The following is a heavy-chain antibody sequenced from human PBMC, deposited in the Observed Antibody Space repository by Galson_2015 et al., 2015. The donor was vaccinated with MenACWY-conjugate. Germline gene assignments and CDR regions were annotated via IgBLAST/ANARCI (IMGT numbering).Heavy chain of an antibody. V-gene: IGHV3-53*01. CDR1: GFTVSTNC. Sequence: SLRLSCAASGFTVSTNCMSWVRQAPGKGLEWVSIICSGTTTRYADSVKGRFAISGDDSANTVYLQMSSLRAEDTAMYYCARSTVGYGERWLHPWGQGIPVTVSS. J-gene: IGHJ5*02. CDR2: ICSGTTT. D-gene: IGHD5-12*01. CDR3: ARSTVGYGERWLHP.